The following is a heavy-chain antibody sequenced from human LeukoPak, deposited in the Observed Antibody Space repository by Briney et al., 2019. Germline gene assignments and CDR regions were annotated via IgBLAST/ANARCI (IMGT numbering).Heavy chain of an antibody. CDR3: ARERVRYYDFWSGYWAIDY. CDR1: GYTFTGYY. D-gene: IGHD3-3*01. CDR2: ISAYNGNT. Sequence: ASVKVSCKASGYTFTGYYMHWVRQAPGQGLEWMGWISAYNGNTNYAQKLQGRVTMTTDTSTSTAYMELRSLRSDDTAVYYCARERVRYYDFWSGYWAIDYWGQGTLVTVSS. J-gene: IGHJ4*02. V-gene: IGHV1-18*04.